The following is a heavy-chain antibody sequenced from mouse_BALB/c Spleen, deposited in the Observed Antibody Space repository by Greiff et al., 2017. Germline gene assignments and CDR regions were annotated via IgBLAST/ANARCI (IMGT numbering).Heavy chain of an antibody. J-gene: IGHJ4*01. V-gene: IGHV1-87*01. CDR2: IYPGDGDT. CDR1: GYTFTSYW. D-gene: IGHD2-10*02. CDR3: ARSSYGNYPYAMDY. Sequence: VQLQQSGAELARPGASVKLSCKASGYTFTSYWMQWVKQRPGQGLEWIGAIYPGDGDTRYTQKFKGKATLTADKSSSTAYMQLSSLASEDSAVYYCARSSYGNYPYAMDYWGQGTSVTVSS.